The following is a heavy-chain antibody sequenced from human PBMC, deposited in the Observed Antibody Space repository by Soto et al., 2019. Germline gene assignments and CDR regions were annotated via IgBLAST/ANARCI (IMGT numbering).Heavy chain of an antibody. V-gene: IGHV4-38-2*01. CDR2: IYRSGST. CDR1: GFSISSGFY. J-gene: IGHJ4*02. D-gene: IGHD3-3*01. Sequence: SETLSLTCAVSGFSISSGFYWGWIRQPPGKGLEWIGNIYRSGSTYYNPSLKSRVTISVDTSKNQFSLKLSSVTAADTAVYYCARVQTLFGIINVFDYWGQGTLVTVSS. CDR3: ARVQTLFGIINVFDY.